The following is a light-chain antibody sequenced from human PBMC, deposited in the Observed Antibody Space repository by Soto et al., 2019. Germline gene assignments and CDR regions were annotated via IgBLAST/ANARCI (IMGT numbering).Light chain of an antibody. CDR2: GAS. CDR1: QSVSSSY. V-gene: IGKV3D-7*01. Sequence: PGERVTLSCRASQSVSSSYLTWYQQKPGQAPRLLIYGASTRATGIPDRFSGSGSGTDFTLTISSLQAEDVAVYYCQQYYSTPLSFGGGTKVDIK. J-gene: IGKJ4*01. CDR3: QQYYSTPLS.